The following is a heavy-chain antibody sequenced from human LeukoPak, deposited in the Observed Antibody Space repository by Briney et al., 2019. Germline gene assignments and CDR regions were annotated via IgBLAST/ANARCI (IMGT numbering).Heavy chain of an antibody. D-gene: IGHD6-19*01. J-gene: IGHJ5*02. CDR3: ARVFHTYSSGWYWFDP. CDR2: ISSSSSYI. V-gene: IGHV3-21*01. Sequence: PGGSLRPSCAASGFTFSSYSMNWVRQAPGKGLEWVSSISSSSSYIYYADSVKGRFTISRDNAKNSLYLQMNSLRAEDTAVYYCARVFHTYSSGWYWFDPWGQGTLVTVSS. CDR1: GFTFSSYS.